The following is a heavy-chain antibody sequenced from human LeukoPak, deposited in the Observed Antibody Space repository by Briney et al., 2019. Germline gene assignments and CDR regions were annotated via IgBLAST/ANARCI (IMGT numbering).Heavy chain of an antibody. D-gene: IGHD5-24*01. V-gene: IGHV3-21*01. CDR3: AGEERDGYNYYWYFDL. J-gene: IGHJ2*01. CDR1: GFTSSTYT. Sequence: GGSLRLSCEVSGFTSSTYTMNWVRQAPGKGVEWVSSISSSGLYIYYADSVKGRFTISRDNAKNSLYLQMSSLRAEDTAVYYCAGEERDGYNYYWYFDLWGRGTLVTVSS. CDR2: ISSSGLYI.